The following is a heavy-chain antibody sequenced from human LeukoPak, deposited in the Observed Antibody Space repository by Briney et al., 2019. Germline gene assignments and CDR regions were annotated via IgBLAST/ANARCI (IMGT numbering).Heavy chain of an antibody. Sequence: SETLSPTCSVSGAPINSYFWNWVRQAPGKGREWRGYIYYTGTTDYNPSLKRRVTMSVDMSKNQYSLNLRSVTAADTAVYYCARSRGGGYNYFYMDVWGKGTTVTVSS. CDR3: ARSRGGGYNYFYMDV. CDR2: IYYTGTT. CDR1: GAPINSYF. V-gene: IGHV4-59*01. J-gene: IGHJ6*03. D-gene: IGHD5-24*01.